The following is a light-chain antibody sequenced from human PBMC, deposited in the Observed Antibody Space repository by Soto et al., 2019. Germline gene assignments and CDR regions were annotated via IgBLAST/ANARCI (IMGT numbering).Light chain of an antibody. CDR3: QQYFNWPPQYT. Sequence: EIVITQSPATLSVSPGERATLSCRASQIIANRLAWYQQKPGQAPRLLVYGAFNRATGIPTRFSGSGSATDFTLTITSLQSEDSAIYYCQQYFNWPPQYTFGQGTKVDIK. V-gene: IGKV3-15*01. J-gene: IGKJ2*01. CDR2: GAF. CDR1: QIIANR.